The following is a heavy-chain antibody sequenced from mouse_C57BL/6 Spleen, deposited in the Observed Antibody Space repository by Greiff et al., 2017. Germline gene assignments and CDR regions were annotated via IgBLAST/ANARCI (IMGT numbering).Heavy chain of an antibody. V-gene: IGHV1-72*01. Sequence: QVQLQQPGAELVKPGASVKLSCKASGYTFTSYWMHWVKQRPGRGLEWIGRIDPNSGGTKYNEKFKSKATLTVDKPSSTAYMPLSSLTSEDSAVYYCARGGYYDYNYAMDYWGQGTSVTVSS. J-gene: IGHJ4*01. CDR1: GYTFTSYW. CDR3: ARGGYYDYNYAMDY. CDR2: IDPNSGGT. D-gene: IGHD2-4*01.